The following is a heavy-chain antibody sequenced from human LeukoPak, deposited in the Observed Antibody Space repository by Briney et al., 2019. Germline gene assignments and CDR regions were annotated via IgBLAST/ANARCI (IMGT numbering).Heavy chain of an antibody. CDR1: GYSFTGYW. V-gene: IGHV5-51*01. CDR3: ACRDLTSTWSFP. CDR2: IYPGDSRI. J-gene: IGHJ5*02. Sequence: GESLKTSCQGFGYSFTGYWIGWVRQMPGKGMEWMGVIYPGDSRIRYNPSFQGQVTISVDKSISTAYLQWVSLKASDTAMYYCACRDLTSTWSFPWGQGTLVTVSS. D-gene: IGHD6-13*01.